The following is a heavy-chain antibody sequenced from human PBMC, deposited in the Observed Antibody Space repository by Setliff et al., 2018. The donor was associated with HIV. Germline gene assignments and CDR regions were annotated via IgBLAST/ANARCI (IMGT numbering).Heavy chain of an antibody. CDR3: ARDKDEDYGSTSFDY. CDR2: ISRDGNTI. D-gene: IGHD4-17*01. V-gene: IGHV3-11*01. Sequence: GGSLRLSCAASGFTFSDYYMSWLRQAPGKGLEWVSYISRDGNTIYYADSVKGRFTISGDNAKNSLYLQLNSLRPEDTAVYYCARDKDEDYGSTSFDYWGQGILVTVSS. CDR1: GFTFSDYY. J-gene: IGHJ4*02.